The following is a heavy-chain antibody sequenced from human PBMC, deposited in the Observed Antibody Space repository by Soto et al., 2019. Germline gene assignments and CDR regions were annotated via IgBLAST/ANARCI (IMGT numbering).Heavy chain of an antibody. CDR2: IKQDGSEK. CDR3: ARGAFYYDILTGYYKEEYYYYMDV. J-gene: IGHJ6*03. CDR1: GFTFSSYW. V-gene: IGHV3-7*01. D-gene: IGHD3-9*01. Sequence: GSLRLSCAASGFTFSSYWMSWVRQAPGKGLEWVANIKQDGSEKYYVDSVKGRFTISRDNAKNSLYLQMNSLRAEDTAVYYCARGAFYYDILTGYYKEEYYYYMDVWGKGTTVTVSS.